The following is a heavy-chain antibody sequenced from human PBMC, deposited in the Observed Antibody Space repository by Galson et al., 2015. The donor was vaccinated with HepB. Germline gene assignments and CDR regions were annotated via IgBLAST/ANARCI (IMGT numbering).Heavy chain of an antibody. CDR1: GFTFSSYA. D-gene: IGHD2-2*01. CDR3: AKDAIYCSSTSCYGDRAWGSRLGVFDY. J-gene: IGHJ4*02. V-gene: IGHV3-23*01. Sequence: SLRLSCAASGFTFSSYAMSWVRQAPGKGLEWVSAISGSGGSTYYADSVKGRFTISRDNSKNTLYLQMNSLRAEDTAVYYCAKDAIYCSSTSCYGDRAWGSRLGVFDYWGQGTLVTVSS. CDR2: ISGSGGST.